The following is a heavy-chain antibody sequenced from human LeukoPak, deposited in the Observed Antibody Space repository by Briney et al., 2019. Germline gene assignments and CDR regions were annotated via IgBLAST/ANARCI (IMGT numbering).Heavy chain of an antibody. CDR3: ARGLFVLHYSSSSPFDC. CDR1: GFTFSSYS. Sequence: GGSRRLSCAASGFTFSSYSMNWVRRAPGKGLEWVSFISGSSSYTHYADSVKGRFTISRDNDKSALYLQMNSLRVEDAAVYYCARGLFVLHYSSSSPFDCWGQGTLVTVSS. V-gene: IGHV3-21*01. CDR2: ISGSSSYT. J-gene: IGHJ4*02. D-gene: IGHD6-6*01.